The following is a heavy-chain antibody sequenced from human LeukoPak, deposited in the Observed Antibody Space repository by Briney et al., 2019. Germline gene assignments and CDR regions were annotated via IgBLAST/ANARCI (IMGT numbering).Heavy chain of an antibody. CDR3: AKYKEMVYAGGGYFDY. J-gene: IGHJ4*02. D-gene: IGHD2-8*01. CDR2: IYGDGGST. V-gene: IGHV3-43*02. Sequence: GGSLTLTCAASGCTFHDYARHWVRQPPGKGLEWVSLIYGDGGSTYYSDSVKGRFNIFRSNSKHFLYLQINRPRTEDNALYYCAKYKEMVYAGGGYFDYWGKRTRVTVST. CDR1: GCTFHDYA.